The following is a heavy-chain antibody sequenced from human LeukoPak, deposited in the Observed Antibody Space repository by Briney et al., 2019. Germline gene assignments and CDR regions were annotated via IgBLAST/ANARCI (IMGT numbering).Heavy chain of an antibody. Sequence: SETLSLTCTVSGGSISSSSYYWGWIRQPPGKGLEWIGSIYYSGSTYYNPSLKSRVTISVDTSKNQFSLKLSSVTAADTAVYYCARHWTQLRYFDWLWPYYFDYWGQGTLVTVSS. CDR2: IYYSGST. D-gene: IGHD3-9*01. V-gene: IGHV4-39*01. CDR1: GGSISSSSYY. J-gene: IGHJ4*02. CDR3: ARHWTQLRYFDWLWPYYFDY.